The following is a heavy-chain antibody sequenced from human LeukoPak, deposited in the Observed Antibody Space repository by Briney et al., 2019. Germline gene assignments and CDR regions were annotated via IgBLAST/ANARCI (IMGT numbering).Heavy chain of an antibody. D-gene: IGHD4-17*01. CDR2: ISHSSAYT. CDR3: AREMTTVTQWFDS. Sequence: GGSLRLSCAASGFIVSNNYMNWVRQAPGKGLEWISYISHSSAYTTYADSVKGRSTISRDNAKNSLYLQMNSLRAEDTAIYYCAREMTTVTQWFDSWGQGTLVTVSS. CDR1: GFIVSNNY. J-gene: IGHJ5*01. V-gene: IGHV3-11*05.